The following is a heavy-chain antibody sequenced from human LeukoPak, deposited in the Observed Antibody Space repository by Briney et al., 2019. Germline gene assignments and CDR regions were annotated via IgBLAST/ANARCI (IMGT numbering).Heavy chain of an antibody. CDR1: GGSISGYY. CDR2: IYSTGGT. V-gene: IGHV4-59*01. Sequence: PSETLSLTCSVSGGSISGYYWSWIRQPPGKGLEWIGYIYSTGGTNYNPPLKSRVIISLDTSKNQFSLGLSSVTAADTAVYYCARDFCSDGSCYLYFHYWGQGILVTVSS. CDR3: ARDFCSDGSCYLYFHY. J-gene: IGHJ4*02. D-gene: IGHD2-15*01.